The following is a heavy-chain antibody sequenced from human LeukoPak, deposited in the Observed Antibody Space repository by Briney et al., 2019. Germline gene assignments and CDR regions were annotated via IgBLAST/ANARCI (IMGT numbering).Heavy chain of an antibody. CDR1: GGTFSSYA. V-gene: IGHV1-18*01. J-gene: IGHJ6*03. CDR2: ISAYNGNT. D-gene: IGHD3-10*01. Sequence: GASVKVSCKASGGTFSSYAISWVRQAPGQGLEWMGWISAYNGNTNYAQKLQGRVTMTTDTSTSTAYMELRSLRSDDTAVYYCARVKGTSWFGELLPDHYMDVWGKGTTVTISS. CDR3: ARVKGTSWFGELLPDHYMDV.